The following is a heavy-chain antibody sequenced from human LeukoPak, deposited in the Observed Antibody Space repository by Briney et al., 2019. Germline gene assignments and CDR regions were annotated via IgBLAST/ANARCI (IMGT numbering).Heavy chain of an antibody. CDR1: GYTFTSYG. D-gene: IGHD6-6*01. CDR2: ISAYNGNT. Sequence: ASVKVSCKASGYTFTSYGISWVRQAPGQGLEWMGWISAYNGNTNYAQKLQGRVTMTTDTSTSTAYMELSSLRSEDTAVYYCARDGSIAALQGYDAFDIWGQGTMVTVSS. V-gene: IGHV1-18*01. J-gene: IGHJ3*02. CDR3: ARDGSIAALQGYDAFDI.